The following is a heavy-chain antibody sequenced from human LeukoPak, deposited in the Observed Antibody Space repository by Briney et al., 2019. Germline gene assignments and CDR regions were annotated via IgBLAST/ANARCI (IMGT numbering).Heavy chain of an antibody. Sequence: PSETLSLTCTLSGGSISSYYWSSSQQPPGKGLEWVGYIYYSGSTNYNPSLKSRVNISVDTSKNQFSLKLSSMTAADTAVYYCARDFNGRDGYSFDYWGQGTLVTVSS. CDR2: IYYSGST. J-gene: IGHJ4*02. CDR1: GGSISSYY. CDR3: ARDFNGRDGYSFDY. V-gene: IGHV4-59*01. D-gene: IGHD5-24*01.